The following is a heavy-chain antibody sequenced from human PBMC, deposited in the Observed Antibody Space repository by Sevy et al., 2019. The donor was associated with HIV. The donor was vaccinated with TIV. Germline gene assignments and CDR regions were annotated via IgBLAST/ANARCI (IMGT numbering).Heavy chain of an antibody. D-gene: IGHD3-10*01. V-gene: IGHV3-30*04. Sequence: GGFLRLSCEASGFSFRRYAMHWVRQAPGKGLEWLTVISYDGRNEYYVDSVKGRFTISRDNSKNTLYLQMNSLRPEDTAIYYSARDGGGDYFDYWGQGTLVTVSS. CDR3: ARDGGGDYFDY. CDR2: ISYDGRNE. CDR1: GFSFRRYA. J-gene: IGHJ4*02.